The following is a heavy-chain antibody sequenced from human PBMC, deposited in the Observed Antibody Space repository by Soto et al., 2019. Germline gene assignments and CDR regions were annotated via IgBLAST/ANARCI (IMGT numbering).Heavy chain of an antibody. J-gene: IGHJ6*03. V-gene: IGHV4-59*01. D-gene: IGHD5-12*01. CDR1: GGSISSYY. CDR3: ASLHSGHYYYYMDV. Sequence: PSEILSLTCTVSGGSISSYYWSWIRQPPGKGLEWIGYIYYSGSTNYNPSLKSRVAISVDTSKNQFSLKLSSATAADTAVYYCASLHSGHYYYYMDVWGKGTTVTVSS. CDR2: IYYSGST.